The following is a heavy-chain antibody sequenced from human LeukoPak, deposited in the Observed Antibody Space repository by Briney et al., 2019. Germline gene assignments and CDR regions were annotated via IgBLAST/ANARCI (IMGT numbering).Heavy chain of an antibody. CDR3: AKDYSTNNWNEGNGY. D-gene: IGHD1-20*01. Sequence: PGGSLRLSCAASGFTFNRYGMHWVRQAPGKGLECVAFIRYDESHRFYGDSVRGRFTISRDNSKNTLYLQMNSLRAEDTAVYYCAKDYSTNNWNEGNGYWGQGTLVTVSS. V-gene: IGHV3-30*02. CDR2: IRYDESHR. CDR1: GFTFNRYG. J-gene: IGHJ4*02.